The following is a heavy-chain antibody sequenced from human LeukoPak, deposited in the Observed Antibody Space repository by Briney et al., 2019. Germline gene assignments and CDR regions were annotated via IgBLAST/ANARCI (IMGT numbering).Heavy chain of an antibody. CDR1: GGSISSGDYY. D-gene: IGHD2-15*01. CDR2: IYYSGST. J-gene: IGHJ5*02. CDR3: ARAGSIVVVVAALGGFDP. Sequence: SETLSLTCTVSGGSISSGDYYWSWIRQPPGKGLEWIGYIYYSGSTYYNPSLKSRVTISVDTSKNQFSLKLSSVTAADTAVYYCARAGSIVVVVAALGGFDPWGQGTLVTVSS. V-gene: IGHV4-30-4*01.